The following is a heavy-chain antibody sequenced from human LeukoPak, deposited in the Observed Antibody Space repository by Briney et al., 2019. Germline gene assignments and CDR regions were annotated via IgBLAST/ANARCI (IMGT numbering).Heavy chain of an antibody. CDR1: GFIFSDNA. Sequence: KPGGSLRLSCAASGFIFSDNAMSWVRQAPGKGLEWVSSISGSGGGTYYADSVKGRFTISRDNSKNTLYLQVNSLGAEDTAVYYCVKNGPVNGWFAEFASWGQGTLVTVSS. V-gene: IGHV3-23*01. CDR2: ISGSGGGT. D-gene: IGHD6-19*01. CDR3: VKNGPVNGWFAEFAS. J-gene: IGHJ4*02.